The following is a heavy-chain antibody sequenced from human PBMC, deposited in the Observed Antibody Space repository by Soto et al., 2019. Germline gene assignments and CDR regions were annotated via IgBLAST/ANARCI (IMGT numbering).Heavy chain of an antibody. CDR1: GSSISSGDYN. Sequence: SETLSLTFNDSGSSISSGDYNTPWIRQPPGKGLEWIGYIYYSGSTYYNPSLKSRVTISVDTSKNQFSLKLSSVTAADTAVYYCARERPDGSRLDPWGQGTLVTVS. CDR2: IYYSGST. J-gene: IGHJ5*02. D-gene: IGHD6-13*01. V-gene: IGHV4-30-4*01. CDR3: ARERPDGSRLDP.